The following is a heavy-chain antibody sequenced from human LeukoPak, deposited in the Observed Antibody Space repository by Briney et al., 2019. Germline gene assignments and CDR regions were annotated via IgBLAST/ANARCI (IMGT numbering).Heavy chain of an antibody. CDR2: IDYSGST. CDR1: GDSSSNSIYY. J-gene: IGHJ4*02. CDR3: AREYTLYRSGWFLDY. Sequence: SETLSLTCTVSGDSSSNSIYYWAWIRQPPGKGLEWIGTIDYSGSTYYNPSLESRATISIDKSKNQFSLKLSPVTAADTAVYYCAREYTLYRSGWFLDYWGQGTVVTVSS. D-gene: IGHD6-19*01. V-gene: IGHV4-39*07.